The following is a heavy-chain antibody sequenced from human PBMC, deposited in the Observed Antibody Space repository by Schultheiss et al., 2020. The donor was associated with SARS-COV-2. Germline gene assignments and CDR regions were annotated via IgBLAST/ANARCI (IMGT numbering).Heavy chain of an antibody. J-gene: IGHJ4*02. CDR3: ARGRGVKKGFDY. D-gene: IGHD2-8*01. V-gene: IGHV1-2*02. CDR1: GYTFSGYY. Sequence: ASVKVSCKASGYTFSGYYMHWVRQAPGQGLEWMGWINPNSGDTGYTQKFQGRVTITRNTSISTAYMELSRLRSDDTAVYYCARGRGVKKGFDYWGQGTLVTVSS. CDR2: INPNSGDT.